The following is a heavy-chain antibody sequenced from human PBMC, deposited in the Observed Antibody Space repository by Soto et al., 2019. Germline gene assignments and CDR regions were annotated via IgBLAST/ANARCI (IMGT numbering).Heavy chain of an antibody. CDR2: MNPNSGNA. D-gene: IGHD2-21*02. V-gene: IGHV1-8*01. CDR3: ARGAYNDCSPWFDP. J-gene: IGHJ5*02. CDR1: GYSFTRHD. Sequence: ASVKVSCTAPGYSFTRHDIDWLRQAAGQGLEWMGWMNPNSGNAVYAQKFQGRVTMTRNTSITTAYIEVTSLKSEDTAVYFCARGAYNDCSPWFDPWGQGTLVTVSS.